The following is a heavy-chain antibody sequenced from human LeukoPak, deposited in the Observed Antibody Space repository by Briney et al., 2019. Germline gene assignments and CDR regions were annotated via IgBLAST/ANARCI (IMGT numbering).Heavy chain of an antibody. CDR2: IKQDGSEK. Sequence: GGSLRLSCAASGFTFSSYWMSWVRQAPGKGVEWVANIKQDGSEKYYVDSVKGRFTISRDNAKNSLYLQMNSLRAEDTAVYYCARDLIVGATRDAFGIWGQGTMVTVSS. J-gene: IGHJ3*02. V-gene: IGHV3-7*01. D-gene: IGHD1-26*01. CDR1: GFTFSSYW. CDR3: ARDLIVGATRDAFGI.